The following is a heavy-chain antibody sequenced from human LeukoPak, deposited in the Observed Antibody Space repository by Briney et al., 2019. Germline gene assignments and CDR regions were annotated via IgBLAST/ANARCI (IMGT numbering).Heavy chain of an antibody. J-gene: IGHJ3*02. V-gene: IGHV4-39*01. CDR2: IYYSGST. CDR3: ARFNTGSGWSDAFDI. D-gene: IGHD6-19*01. CDR1: GGSISSSSYS. Sequence: SETLSLTCTVSGGSISSSSYSWGWIRQPPGKGLEWIGSIYYSGSTYYNPSLKSRVTISVDTSKNQFSLKLSSVTAADTAVYYCARFNTGSGWSDAFDIWGQGTMVTVSS.